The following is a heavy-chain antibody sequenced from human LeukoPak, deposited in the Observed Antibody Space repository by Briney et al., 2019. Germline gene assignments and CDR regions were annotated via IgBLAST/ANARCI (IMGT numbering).Heavy chain of an antibody. D-gene: IGHD3-9*01. CDR2: ISAYNGNT. J-gene: IGHJ4*02. Sequence: ASVKVSCKASGGTFSSYAISWVRQAPGQGLEWMGWISAYNGNTNYAQKLQGRVTMTTDTSTSTAYMELRSLRSDDTAVYYCARDDTIFEDYWGQGTLVTVSS. CDR3: ARDDTIFEDY. CDR1: GGTFSSYA. V-gene: IGHV1-18*01.